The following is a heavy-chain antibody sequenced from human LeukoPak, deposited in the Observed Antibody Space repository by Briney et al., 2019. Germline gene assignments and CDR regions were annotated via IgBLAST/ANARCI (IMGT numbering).Heavy chain of an antibody. CDR3: AKCFAEYQLPDSPSYYYYGMDV. Sequence: GGSLRLSCAASGFTFSSYGMHWVRQAPGKGLEWVAVISYDGSNKYYADSVKGRFTISRDNSKNTLYLQMNSLRAEDTAVYYCAKCFAEYQLPDSPSYYYYGMDVWGQGTMVTVSS. V-gene: IGHV3-30*18. J-gene: IGHJ6*02. CDR2: ISYDGSNK. D-gene: IGHD2-2*01. CDR1: GFTFSSYG.